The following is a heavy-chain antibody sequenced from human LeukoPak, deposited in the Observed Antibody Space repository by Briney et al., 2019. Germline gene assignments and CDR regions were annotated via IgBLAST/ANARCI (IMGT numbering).Heavy chain of an antibody. CDR2: IYPGDSDT. CDR3: ARRGGSGSYYIAYFDY. Sequence: GESLKISCKGSGYSFTSYWIGWVRQMPGKGLEWMGIIYPGDSDTRYSPSFQGQVTISADKSISTAYLQWSSLKASDTAMYYCARRGGSGSYYIAYFDYWGQGTLVTVSS. V-gene: IGHV5-51*01. J-gene: IGHJ4*02. CDR1: GYSFTSYW. D-gene: IGHD3-10*01.